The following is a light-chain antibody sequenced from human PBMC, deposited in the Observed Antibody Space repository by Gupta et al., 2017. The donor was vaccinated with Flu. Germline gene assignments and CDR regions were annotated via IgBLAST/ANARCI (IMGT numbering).Light chain of an antibody. V-gene: IGLV1-40*01. J-gene: IGLJ2*01. Sequence: QPILTQPPSVSGARSQRGTIACMGSNSNTGSNFDVHWYQQLPGTAPQLLIYGDTNRPSGVPARFSASKSGTSASLVITGLQADDEAAYYCQSYDSSLNGVLFGGGTKLTVL. CDR1: NSNTGSNFD. CDR3: QSYDSSLNGVL. CDR2: GDT.